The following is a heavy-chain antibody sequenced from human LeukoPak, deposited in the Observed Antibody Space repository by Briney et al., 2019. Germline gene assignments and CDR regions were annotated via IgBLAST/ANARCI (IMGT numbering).Heavy chain of an antibody. CDR1: GFTFSDYY. J-gene: IGHJ4*02. CDR3: ARHGRYYDSSGYWLY. V-gene: IGHV3-11*04. D-gene: IGHD3-22*01. CDR2: ISSSGSTI. Sequence: PGGSLRLSCAASGFTFSDYYMSWIRQAPGKGLEWVSYISSSGSTIYYADSVKGRFTISRDNAKNSLYLQMNSLRAGDTAVYYCARHGRYYDSSGYWLYWGQGTLVTVSS.